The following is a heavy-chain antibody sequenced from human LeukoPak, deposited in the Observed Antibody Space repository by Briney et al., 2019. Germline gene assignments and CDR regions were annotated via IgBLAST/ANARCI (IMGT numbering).Heavy chain of an antibody. CDR1: GFTFSSYS. Sequence: GGPLRLSCAASGFTFSSYSMNWVRKAPGKGLEWVSSISSSSSYIYYADSVKGRFTISRDNAKNSLYLQMNRLRAEDTAVYYCARVLYYYDSSGYYEAPDYWGQGTLVTVSS. CDR2: ISSSSSYI. D-gene: IGHD3-22*01. V-gene: IGHV3-21*01. CDR3: ARVLYYYDSSGYYEAPDY. J-gene: IGHJ4*02.